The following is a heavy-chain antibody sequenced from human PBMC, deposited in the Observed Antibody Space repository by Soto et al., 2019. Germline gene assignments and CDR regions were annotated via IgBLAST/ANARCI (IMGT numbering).Heavy chain of an antibody. CDR2: ISCNGGST. CDR3: ARDILYSGYFFFQAEDGIRDL. Sequence: HQAPGKGLEYVSAISCNGGSTYYENSVKGLLTISRDNSKNTLDLQMGSLRAEDMAVYYCARDILYSGYFFFQAEDGIRDL. J-gene: IGHJ2*01. V-gene: IGHV3-64*01. D-gene: IGHD5-12*01.